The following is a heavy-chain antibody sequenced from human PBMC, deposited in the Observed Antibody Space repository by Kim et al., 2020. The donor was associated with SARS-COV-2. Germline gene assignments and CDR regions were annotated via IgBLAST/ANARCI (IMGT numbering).Heavy chain of an antibody. V-gene: IGHV3-30*04. CDR2: ISYDGSNK. Sequence: GGSLRLSCAASGFTFSSYAMHWVRQAPGKGLEWVAVISYDGSNKYYADSVKGRFTISRDNSKNTLYLQMNSLRAEDTAVYYCARAVGDLNYYYYGMDVWGQGTTVTVSS. CDR3: ARAVGDLNYYYYGMDV. D-gene: IGHD3-10*01. J-gene: IGHJ6*02. CDR1: GFTFSSYA.